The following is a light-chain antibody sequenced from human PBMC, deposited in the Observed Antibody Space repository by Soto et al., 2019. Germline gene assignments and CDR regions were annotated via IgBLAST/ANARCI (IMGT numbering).Light chain of an antibody. Sequence: ETVLTQSPATLSLSPGERATLSCRASQCISSYLAWYQQKPGQAPRLLIYDASNRATGIPARFSGSGSGTDFTLTISSLEPEDFEVYYCQQRFTWPSFGPGTKVDIK. V-gene: IGKV3-11*01. J-gene: IGKJ3*01. CDR1: QCISSY. CDR3: QQRFTWPS. CDR2: DAS.